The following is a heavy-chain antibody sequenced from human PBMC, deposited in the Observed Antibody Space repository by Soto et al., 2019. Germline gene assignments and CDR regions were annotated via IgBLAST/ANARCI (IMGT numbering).Heavy chain of an antibody. J-gene: IGHJ4*02. D-gene: IGHD6-13*01. V-gene: IGHV1-69*12. CDR3: ARDVIAAAGTAG. Sequence: QVQLVQSGAEVKKPGSSVKVSCKASGGTFSSYAISWVRQAPGQGLEWMGGIIPIFGTANYAQKVQGRVTITADESTRTAYMELSSLRSDDTAVYYCARDVIAAAGTAGWGQGPLVTVSS. CDR2: IIPIFGTA. CDR1: GGTFSSYA.